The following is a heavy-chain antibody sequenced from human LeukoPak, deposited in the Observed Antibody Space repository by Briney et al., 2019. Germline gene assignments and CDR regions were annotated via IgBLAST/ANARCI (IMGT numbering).Heavy chain of an antibody. CDR3: ARTRLNPLVRGTYDAFDI. V-gene: IGHV4-34*01. Sequence: RTSATPSLTCAVYGGSFSGYYWSWIRQPPGKGLEWIGEINHSGSTNYTPPLKSRVTISVDTSKNQFSLKLSSVTAADTAVYYCARTRLNPLVRGTYDAFDIWGQGTMVTVSS. CDR2: INHSGST. CDR1: GGSFSGYY. D-gene: IGHD3-10*01. J-gene: IGHJ3*02.